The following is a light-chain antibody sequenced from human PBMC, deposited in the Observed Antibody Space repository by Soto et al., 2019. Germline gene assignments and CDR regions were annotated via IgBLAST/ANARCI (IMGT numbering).Light chain of an antibody. J-gene: IGLJ2*01. Sequence: QLVLTQPSSLSASPGASASLSCTLRSGINVGSYRIYWYQQKPGSPPQYLLRHKSDSDKQQGSGVPSRFSGSKDASANAGILLISGLQSEDEADYYCMIWHSSAWVFGGGTKVTVL. CDR3: MIWHSSAWV. CDR1: SGINVGSYR. V-gene: IGLV5-45*03. CDR2: HKSDSDK.